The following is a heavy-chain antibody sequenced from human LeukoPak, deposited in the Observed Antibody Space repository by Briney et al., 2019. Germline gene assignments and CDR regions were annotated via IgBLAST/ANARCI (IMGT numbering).Heavy chain of an antibody. D-gene: IGHD6-6*01. J-gene: IGHJ4*02. CDR2: IYYNGST. Sequence: TSETLSLTCTVSGGSMSSSGYYWGWIRQPPGKGLEWIGTIYYNGSTYYNPSLKSRVAISADTSKNQFSLKLSSVTAADTAVYYCASISALDDYWGQGTLVTVSS. CDR1: GGSMSSSGYY. V-gene: IGHV4-39*01. CDR3: ASISALDDY.